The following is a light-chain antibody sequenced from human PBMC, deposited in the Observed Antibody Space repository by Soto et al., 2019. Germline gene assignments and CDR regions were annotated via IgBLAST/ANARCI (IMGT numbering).Light chain of an antibody. Sequence: QSVLTQPASVSGSPGQSITISCTGTSSDIGTYDYVSWYQQHPGKAPKLMIYEVTNLPSGVSNCFSASKSGNTASLTISGLQAEDEADYYCSSYSSASSRVFGTGTKVTVL. V-gene: IGLV2-14*01. J-gene: IGLJ1*01. CDR1: SSDIGTYDY. CDR3: SSYSSASSRV. CDR2: EVT.